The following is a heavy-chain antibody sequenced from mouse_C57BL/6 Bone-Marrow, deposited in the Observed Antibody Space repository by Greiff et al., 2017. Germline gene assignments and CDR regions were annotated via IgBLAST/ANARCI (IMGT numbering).Heavy chain of an antibody. CDR3: ARRGVGWAMDY. D-gene: IGHD1-1*02. Sequence: EVQLQQSGPELVKPGASVKISCKASGYTFTDYYMNWVKQSHGKSLEWIGDINPNNGGTSYNQKFKGKATLTVDKSSSTAYMELRSLTSEDSAVYYCARRGVGWAMDYWGQGTSVTVSS. J-gene: IGHJ4*01. V-gene: IGHV1-26*01. CDR2: INPNNGGT. CDR1: GYTFTDYY.